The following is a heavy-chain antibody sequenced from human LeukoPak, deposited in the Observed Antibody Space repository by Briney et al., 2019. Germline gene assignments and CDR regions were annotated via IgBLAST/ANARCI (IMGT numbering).Heavy chain of an antibody. CDR1: GGSISSYY. V-gene: IGHV4-59*01. CDR3: ARRAGDYSHPYDY. J-gene: IGHJ4*02. D-gene: IGHD3-22*01. CDR2: IYYSGST. Sequence: PSETLSLTCTVSGGSISSYYWSWIRQPPGKGLEWIGYIYYSGSTNSNPSLKSRVTISVDTSKNQFSLKLSSVTAADTAVYYCARRAGDYSHPYDYWGQGILVTVSS.